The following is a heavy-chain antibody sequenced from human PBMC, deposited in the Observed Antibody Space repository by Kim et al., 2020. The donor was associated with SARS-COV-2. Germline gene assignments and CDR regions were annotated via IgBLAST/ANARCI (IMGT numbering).Heavy chain of an antibody. CDR2: ISWNSGSI. D-gene: IGHD1-26*01. CDR1: GFTFDDYA. V-gene: IGHV3-9*01. Sequence: GGSLRLSCAASGFTFDDYAMHWVRQAPGKGLEWVSGISWNSGSIGNADSVKGRFTISRDNAKNSLYLQMNSLRAEDTAWYYCAINALGSPYYFDYWGQGTLVTVSS. CDR3: AINALGSPYYFDY. J-gene: IGHJ4*02.